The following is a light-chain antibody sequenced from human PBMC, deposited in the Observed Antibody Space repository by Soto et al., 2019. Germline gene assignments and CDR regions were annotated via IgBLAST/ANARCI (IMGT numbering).Light chain of an antibody. V-gene: IGKV3-11*01. J-gene: IGKJ1*01. Sequence: EIVLTQSPATLSLSPGERATLSCRASQSVSTYLAWYQQKPGQAPRLLIYDASNRATGIPARFSGSGSGTDFTLTISTLEPEDFAVYYCQQRINWRWTFGQGTKVDIK. CDR1: QSVSTY. CDR3: QQRINWRWT. CDR2: DAS.